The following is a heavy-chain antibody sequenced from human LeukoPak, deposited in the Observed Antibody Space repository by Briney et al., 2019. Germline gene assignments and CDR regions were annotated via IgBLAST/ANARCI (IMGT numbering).Heavy chain of an antibody. Sequence: GGSLRLSCAASGFTFSSYEMNWVRQAPGKGLEWVSYISSSGSTIYYADSVKGRFTISRDNAKNSLYLQMNSLGAEDTAVYYCARETYSTFDYWGQGTLVTVSS. CDR2: ISSSGSTI. V-gene: IGHV3-48*03. CDR1: GFTFSSYE. J-gene: IGHJ4*02. D-gene: IGHD6-13*01. CDR3: ARETYSTFDY.